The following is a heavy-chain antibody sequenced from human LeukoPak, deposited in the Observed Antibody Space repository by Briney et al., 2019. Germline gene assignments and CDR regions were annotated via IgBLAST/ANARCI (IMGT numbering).Heavy chain of an antibody. Sequence: SETLSLTCTVSGGSISSYYWSWIRQPPGKGLEWIGYIYYSGSTNYNPSLKSRVTISVDTSKNQSSLKLSSVTAADTAVYYCARTGIAAAGLDYYYYGMDVWGQGTTVTVSS. CDR3: ARTGIAAAGLDYYYYGMDV. J-gene: IGHJ6*02. CDR2: IYYSGST. D-gene: IGHD6-13*01. CDR1: GGSISSYY. V-gene: IGHV4-59*01.